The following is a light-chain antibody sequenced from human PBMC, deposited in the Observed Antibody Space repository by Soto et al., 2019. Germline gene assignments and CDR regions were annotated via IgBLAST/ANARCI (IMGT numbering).Light chain of an antibody. J-gene: IGKJ3*01. CDR2: GTS. CDR3: QQYGSSLFT. Sequence: EIVMTQSPATLSVSPGERATLSCRASQSVGSNLAWYQLKPGQAPRLLIYGTSIRASGVPERFSGGGSGTDFTLTITRLEPEDFAVYYCQQYGSSLFTFGPGTKVDFK. V-gene: IGKV3-20*01. CDR1: QSVGSN.